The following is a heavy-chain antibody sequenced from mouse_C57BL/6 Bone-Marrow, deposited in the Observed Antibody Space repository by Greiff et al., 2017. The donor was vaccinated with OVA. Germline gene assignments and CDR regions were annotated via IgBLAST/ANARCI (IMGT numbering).Heavy chain of an antibody. V-gene: IGHV1-59*01. CDR1: GYTFTSYW. D-gene: IGHD2-3*01. J-gene: IGHJ4*01. CDR3: AKDDVDYFYYAMDY. CDR2: FDPSDGYT. Sequence: VKLQQPGAELVRPGTSVKLSCKASGYTFTSYWMHWVKQRPGQGLEWIGVFDPSDGYTNYNQKFKGKATLTVDTYSSTAYMQLSSLTSEDSAVYYCAKDDVDYFYYAMDYWGQGTAVTVSS.